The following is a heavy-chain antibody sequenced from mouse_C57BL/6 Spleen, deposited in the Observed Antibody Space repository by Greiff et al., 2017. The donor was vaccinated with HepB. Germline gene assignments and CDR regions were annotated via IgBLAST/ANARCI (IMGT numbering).Heavy chain of an antibody. CDR2: IDPSDSYT. Sequence: QVQLQQPGAELVKPGASVKLSCKASGYTFTSYWMQCVKQRPGQGLEWIGEIDPSDSYTNYNQKFKGKATLTVDTSSSTAYMQLSSLTSEDSAVYYCARRGKCYAMDYWGQGTSVTVSS. D-gene: IGHD1-3*01. J-gene: IGHJ4*01. CDR1: GYTFTSYW. CDR3: ARRGKCYAMDY. V-gene: IGHV1-50*01.